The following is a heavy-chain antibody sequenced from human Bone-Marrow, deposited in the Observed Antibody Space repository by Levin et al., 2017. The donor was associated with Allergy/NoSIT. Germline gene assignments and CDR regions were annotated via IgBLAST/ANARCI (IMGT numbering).Heavy chain of an antibody. J-gene: IGHJ5*02. Sequence: RGESLKISCKASGGTFSSYTISWVRQAPGQGLEWMGRIIPILGIANYAQKFQGRVTITADKSTSTAYMELSSLRSEDTAVYYCATYGDGFDPWGQGTLVTVSS. CDR3: ATYGDGFDP. CDR1: GGTFSSYT. CDR2: IIPILGIA. D-gene: IGHD4-17*01. V-gene: IGHV1-69*02.